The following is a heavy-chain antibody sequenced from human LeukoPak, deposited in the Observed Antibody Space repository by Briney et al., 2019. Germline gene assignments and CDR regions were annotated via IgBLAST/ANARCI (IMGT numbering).Heavy chain of an antibody. J-gene: IGHJ4*02. D-gene: IGHD3-10*01. V-gene: IGHV4-34*01. CDR3: ASAQGSGSYYPSGY. CDR1: GGSFSGYY. Sequence: PSETLSLTCAVYGGSFSGYYWSWIRQPPGKGLEWIGEINHSGSTNYNPSLKSRVTISVTTSKNEFSLKLSSVTAADTAVYYCASAQGSGSYYPSGYWGQGTLVTVSS. CDR2: INHSGST.